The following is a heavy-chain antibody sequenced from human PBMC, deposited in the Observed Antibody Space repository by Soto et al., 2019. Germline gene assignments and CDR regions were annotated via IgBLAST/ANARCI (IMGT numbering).Heavy chain of an antibody. J-gene: IGHJ6*02. D-gene: IGHD3-16*01. Sequence: QVQLVQSGDEVKKPGASVKVSCKASGYIFVNYGIAWVRQAPGQGLEWMGWISPYTGNTHSATKIQARPPMTTDTSTRTAYIDLGSLTSDDPAVYYCVMVDNYVTPTPQDVWGQGTTVNVSS. CDR3: VMVDNYVTPTPQDV. CDR1: GYIFVNYG. CDR2: ISPYTGNT. V-gene: IGHV1-18*01.